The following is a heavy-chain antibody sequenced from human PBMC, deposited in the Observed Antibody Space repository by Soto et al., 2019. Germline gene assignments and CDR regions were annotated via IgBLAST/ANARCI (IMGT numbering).Heavy chain of an antibody. V-gene: IGHV3-23*01. D-gene: IGHD3-3*01. Sequence: EVPLLESGGGLVQPGGSLRLSCAASGFTFSSYAMSWVRQAPGKGLEWVSAISGSGGSTYYADSVKGRFTISRDNSKNKLYLQMNSLRAEDTAVYYCAKDVGGGYDFWSGYMGDDAFDIWGQGTMVTVSS. CDR3: AKDVGGGYDFWSGYMGDDAFDI. CDR1: GFTFSSYA. J-gene: IGHJ3*02. CDR2: ISGSGGST.